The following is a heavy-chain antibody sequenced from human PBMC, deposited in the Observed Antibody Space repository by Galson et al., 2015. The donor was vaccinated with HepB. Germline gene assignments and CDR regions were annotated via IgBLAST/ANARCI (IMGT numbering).Heavy chain of an antibody. V-gene: IGHV2-26*01. Sequence: PALVKPTQTLTLTCTVSGFSLTNARMGASWICQPPGKALEWLAHIFANDKKSYSTSLKNRLTVSKDTSKSQVVLTMSNMDPVDTATYYCARIPEYDSSGYSNYWYFDLWGRGTLVTVSS. D-gene: IGHD3-22*01. CDR2: IFANDKK. J-gene: IGHJ2*01. CDR1: GFSLTNARMG. CDR3: ARIPEYDSSGYSNYWYFDL.